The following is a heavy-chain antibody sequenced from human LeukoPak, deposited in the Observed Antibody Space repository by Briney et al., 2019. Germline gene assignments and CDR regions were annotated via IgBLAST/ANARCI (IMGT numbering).Heavy chain of an antibody. V-gene: IGHV1-2*02. CDR2: INPNSGGT. CDR3: ARPCATIGEIYDN. D-gene: IGHD3-10*01. CDR1: GYTFTGYY. J-gene: IGHJ4*02. Sequence: ASVKVSCKASGYTFTGYYMHWVRQAPGQGLEWMGWINPNSGGTNYAQKFQGRVTMTRDTSISTAYMELSRLRSDDTAVYYCARPCATIGEIYDNWGQGTLVTVSS.